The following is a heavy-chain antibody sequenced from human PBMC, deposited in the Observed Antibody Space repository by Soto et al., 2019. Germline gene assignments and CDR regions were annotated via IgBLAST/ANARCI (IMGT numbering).Heavy chain of an antibody. D-gene: IGHD3-16*02. J-gene: IGHJ4*02. CDR1: GFTFSSYE. CDR2: IKHDTSEA. V-gene: IGHV3-7*03. Sequence: PGGSLRLSCAASGFTFSSYEMNWVRQAPGKGLEWVGNIKHDTSEAHYADSVKGRFTITRDNIKNFLFLQMNGLRADDTASYYCARDGLLFSGPYRPSRFDYWGLGTLVTVSS. CDR3: ARDGLLFSGPYRPSRFDY.